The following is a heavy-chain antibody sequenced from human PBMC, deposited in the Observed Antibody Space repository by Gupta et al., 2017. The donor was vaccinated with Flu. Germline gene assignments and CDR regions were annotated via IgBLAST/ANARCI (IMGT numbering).Heavy chain of an antibody. J-gene: IGHJ6*03. CDR1: GFTFSDAW. CDR2: IKSKTDGGTT. V-gene: IGHV3-15*01. D-gene: IGHD3-3*01. Sequence: EVQLVESGGGLVKPGGSLRLSCAGSGFTFSDAWMSWVRQAPGKGVQWVGRIKSKTDGGTTHYAAPVKGRFTISRDDSKNTLYLQMNSLNTEDTGIYYCTKDAITIFGVLVDDYMDVWGRGTAVTVSS. CDR3: TKDAITIFGVLVDDYMDV.